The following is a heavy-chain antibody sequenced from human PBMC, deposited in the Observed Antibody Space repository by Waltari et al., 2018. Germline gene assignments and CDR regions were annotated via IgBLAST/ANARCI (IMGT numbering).Heavy chain of an antibody. CDR3: AGGPGTYWSGLLDY. V-gene: IGHV3-15*01. CDR2: IKSKIDGGTT. Sequence: DVQLVESGGNLVKAGGSVRLSCEVTGFTFSKIWLSWFRQAPGKGLEWVGRIKSKIDGGTTDYAAPVSGRFRISRDDSKNMFYLEMDSLKTEDTAVYFCAGGPGTYWSGLLDYWGPGTLVTVSS. J-gene: IGHJ4*02. CDR1: GFTFSKIW. D-gene: IGHD3-3*01.